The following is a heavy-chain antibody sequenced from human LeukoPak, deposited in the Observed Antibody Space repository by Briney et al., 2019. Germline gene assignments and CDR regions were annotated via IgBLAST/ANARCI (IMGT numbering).Heavy chain of an antibody. Sequence: SETLPLTCTVSRGSISTYYWSWIRQPPGRGLEWIGNIYYSGSTNYNPSVKSRVTISVDTSKNQFSLKLSSVTAADTAVYYCARSMVRGVKSSNDYWAREPWSPSPQ. CDR1: RGSISTYY. CDR2: IYYSGST. V-gene: IGHV4-59*01. J-gene: IGHJ4*02. D-gene: IGHD3-10*01. CDR3: ARSMVRGVKSSNDY.